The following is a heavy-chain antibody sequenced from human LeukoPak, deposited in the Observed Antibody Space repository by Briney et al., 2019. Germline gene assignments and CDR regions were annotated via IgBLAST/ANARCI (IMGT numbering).Heavy chain of an antibody. CDR3: ATSPGHSSSVGDIRFDY. Sequence: GGSLRLSCAASGFTFSSYDMHWVRQATGKGLEWVSAIGTAGDTYYPGSVKGRFTISRENAKNSLYLQMNSLRAEDTAVYYCATSPGHSSSVGDIRFDYWGQGTLVTVSS. CDR1: GFTFSSYD. J-gene: IGHJ4*02. V-gene: IGHV3-13*01. D-gene: IGHD6-6*01. CDR2: IGTAGDT.